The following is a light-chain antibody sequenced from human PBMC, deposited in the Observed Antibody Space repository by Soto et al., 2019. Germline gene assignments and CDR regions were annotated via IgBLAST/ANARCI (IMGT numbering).Light chain of an antibody. J-gene: IGKJ1*01. CDR3: QQSYSTPQT. CDR2: AAS. Sequence: DIQMTQSPSPLSASVGDRVTITCRASQSISSYLNWYQQKPGKAPKLLIYAASSLQSGVPSRFSGSGSGTDFTLTISSLQPEDFATYYCQQSYSTPQTFGQGTKVDNK. V-gene: IGKV1-39*01. CDR1: QSISSY.